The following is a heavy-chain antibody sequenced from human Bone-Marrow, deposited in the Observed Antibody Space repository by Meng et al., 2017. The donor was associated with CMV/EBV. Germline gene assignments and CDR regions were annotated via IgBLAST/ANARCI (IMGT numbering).Heavy chain of an antibody. D-gene: IGHD2-2*02. V-gene: IGHV4-39*07. J-gene: IGHJ6*02. CDR3: ARDRKDIVVVPAAIGVGVEYYYYGTDV. Sequence: SETLSLTCTVSGGSISSSSYYWGWIRQPPGKGLEWIGSIYYSGSTYYNPSPKSRVTISVDTSKNQFSLKLSSVTAADTAVYYCARDRKDIVVVPAAIGVGVEYYYYGTDVWGQGTTVTVSS. CDR1: GGSISSSSYY. CDR2: IYYSGST.